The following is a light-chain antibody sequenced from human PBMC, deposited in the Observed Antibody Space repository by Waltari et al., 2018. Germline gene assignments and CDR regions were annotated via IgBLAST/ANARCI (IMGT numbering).Light chain of an antibody. Sequence: QSALTQPPSASGSPGQSVTISCTGTSSDVGGYNYVSWHQQHPGKAPKVMIYEVSKRPSGVPARLSGSTSGNTASLTVSGLQAEDEADYYCSSYAGSNNLVFGGGTKLTVL. CDR2: EVS. V-gene: IGLV2-8*01. J-gene: IGLJ3*02. CDR1: SSDVGGYNY. CDR3: SSYAGSNNLV.